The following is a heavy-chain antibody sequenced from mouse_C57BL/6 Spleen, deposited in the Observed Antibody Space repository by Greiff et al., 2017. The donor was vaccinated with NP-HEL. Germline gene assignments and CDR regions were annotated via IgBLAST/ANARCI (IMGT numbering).Heavy chain of an antibody. CDR2: INPSNGGT. CDR1: GYTFTSYW. V-gene: IGHV1-53*01. J-gene: IGHJ3*01. CDR3: ARVGSYDGLPGFAY. Sequence: VQLQQSGTELVKPGASVKLSCKASGYTFTSYWMHWVKQRPGQGLEWIGNINPSNGGTNYNEKFKSKATLTVDKSSSTAYMQLSSLTSEDAAVYYCARVGSYDGLPGFAYWGQGTLVTVAA. D-gene: IGHD2-3*01.